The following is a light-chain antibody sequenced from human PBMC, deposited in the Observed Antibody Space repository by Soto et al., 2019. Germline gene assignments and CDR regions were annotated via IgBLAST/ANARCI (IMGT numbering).Light chain of an antibody. CDR3: QQSYTTPRYT. V-gene: IGKV1-39*01. J-gene: IGKJ2*01. CDR2: AAS. CDR1: QSISTY. Sequence: DIQMTQSPSALSASVRDRVTITCRASQSISTYLNWYQQKPGKAPKLLIYAASSLQSGVPSRFSGSGSGTDFTLIISSLQPEYSATYYCQQSYTTPRYTFGQGTKLEIK.